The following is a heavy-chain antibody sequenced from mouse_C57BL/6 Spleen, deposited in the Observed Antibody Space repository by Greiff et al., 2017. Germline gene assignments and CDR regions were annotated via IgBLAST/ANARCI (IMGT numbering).Heavy chain of an antibody. CDR2: IYPRDGST. V-gene: IGHV1-85*01. CDR1: GYTFTSYD. Sequence: QVQLQQSGPELVKPGASVKLSCKASGYTFTSYDINWVKQRPGQGLEWIGWIYPRDGSTKYNETFKGKATLTVDTATSTAYMELHRLTSEDSAVYFCASEGANWDGSFAYWGQGTRVTVSA. CDR3: ASEGANWDGSFAY. D-gene: IGHD4-1*01. J-gene: IGHJ3*01.